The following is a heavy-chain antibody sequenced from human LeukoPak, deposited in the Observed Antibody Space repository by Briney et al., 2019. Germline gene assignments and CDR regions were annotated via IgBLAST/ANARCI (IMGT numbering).Heavy chain of an antibody. CDR2: IYPGDSDT. Sequence: GESLEISCKGSGYSFTSYWIGWVRPMPGKGLEWMGIIYPGDSDTRYSPSFQGQVTISADKSISTAYLQWSSLKASDTAMYYCARRGNQGPPRWFGWFDPWGQGTLVTVSS. CDR1: GYSFTSYW. J-gene: IGHJ5*02. V-gene: IGHV5-51*01. CDR3: ARRGNQGPPRWFGWFDP. D-gene: IGHD2-15*01.